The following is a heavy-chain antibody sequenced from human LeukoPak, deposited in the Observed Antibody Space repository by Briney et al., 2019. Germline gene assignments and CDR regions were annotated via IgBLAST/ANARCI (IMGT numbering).Heavy chain of an antibody. D-gene: IGHD2-15*01. V-gene: IGHV3-20*04. CDR2: INWIGGCI. J-gene: IGHJ4*02. CDR3: ARDLESVATGQVRFDH. Sequence: PGGSLRLSCAASGFTFADYGMSWVRQAPGKGLEWVSGINWIGGCIGYADSVKGRFTISRDSAKNSLYLQMNRLRAEDTALYYCARDLESVATGQVRFDHWGRGTLVTVSS. CDR1: GFTFADYG.